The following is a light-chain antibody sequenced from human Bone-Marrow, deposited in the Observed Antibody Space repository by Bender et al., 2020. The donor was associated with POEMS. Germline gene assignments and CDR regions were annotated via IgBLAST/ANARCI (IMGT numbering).Light chain of an antibody. CDR2: SNN. CDR3: SSWDDSLNGWV. Sequence: QSVLTQPPSASGTPGQSVTISCSGTSSNFGNNAANWYQHVPGTAPKLLIYSNNQRPSGVPVRFSASPSGTSASLAISGLHSHDEADYYCSSWDDSLNGWVFGGGTKLTVL. CDR1: SSNFGNNA. J-gene: IGLJ3*02. V-gene: IGLV1-44*01.